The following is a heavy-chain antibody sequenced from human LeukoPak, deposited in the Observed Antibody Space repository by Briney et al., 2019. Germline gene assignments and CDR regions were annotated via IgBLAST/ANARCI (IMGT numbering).Heavy chain of an antibody. CDR2: IYYSGST. V-gene: IGHV4-59*08. D-gene: IGHD2-21*02. J-gene: IGHJ3*02. CDR3: ARHIVVVTATDAFDI. Sequence: SETLSLTCTVSGDSISSYYWSWIRQPPGKGLEWIGYIYYSGSTNYNPSLKSRVTISVDTSKNQFSLKLSSVTAADTAVYYCARHIVVVTATDAFDIWGQGTMVTVSS. CDR1: GDSISSYY.